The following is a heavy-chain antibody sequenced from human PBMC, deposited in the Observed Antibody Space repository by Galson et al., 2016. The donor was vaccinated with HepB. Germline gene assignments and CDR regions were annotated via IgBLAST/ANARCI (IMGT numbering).Heavy chain of an antibody. CDR1: GGSVSSASYY. D-gene: IGHD2-15*01. CDR2: VFYSGST. V-gene: IGHV4-39*01. CDR3: VRIGYCIKSCYFGRGGFDP. Sequence: SETLSLTCTVSGGSVSSASYYWGWIRQPPGKALEWIGSVFYSGSTYYNPSLKNRLTISVDTSRDQFSLKLTSVTAADTAVYYCVRIGYCIKSCYFGRGGFDPWGQGTLVTVSS. J-gene: IGHJ5*02.